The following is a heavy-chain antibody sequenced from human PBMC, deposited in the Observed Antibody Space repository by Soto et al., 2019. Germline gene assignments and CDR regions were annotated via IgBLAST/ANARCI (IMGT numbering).Heavy chain of an antibody. J-gene: IGHJ5*02. CDR2: IDPSDSYT. CDR3: ARDSAELLWFGEPLSPNNWFDP. Sequence: GESLKISCKGSGYSFTSYWISWVRQMPGKGLEWMGRIDPSDSYTNYSPSFQGHVTISADNAKNSLYLQMNSLRAEDTAVYYCARDSAELLWFGEPLSPNNWFDPWGQGTLVTVSS. CDR1: GYSFTSYW. V-gene: IGHV5-10-1*01. D-gene: IGHD3-10*01.